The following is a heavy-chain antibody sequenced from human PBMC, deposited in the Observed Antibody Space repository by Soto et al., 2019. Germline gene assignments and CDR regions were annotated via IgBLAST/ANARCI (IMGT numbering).Heavy chain of an antibody. V-gene: IGHV3-30*18. J-gene: IGHJ3*02. D-gene: IGHD2-21*02. CDR3: AKGDCGGDCYSFDAFDI. CDR2: ISYDASNK. Sequence: QVQLVESGGGVVQPGRSLRLSCAASGFTFSSYGMHWVRQAPGKGLEWVAFISYDASNKYYADSVKGRFTISRDNSKNTLYLQMNRLRAVDTSVYYCAKGDCGGDCYSFDAFDIWGPGTMVTVSS. CDR1: GFTFSSYG.